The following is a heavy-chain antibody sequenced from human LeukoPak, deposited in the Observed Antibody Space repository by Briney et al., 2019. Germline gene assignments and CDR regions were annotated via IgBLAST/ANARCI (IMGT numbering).Heavy chain of an antibody. J-gene: IGHJ4*02. D-gene: IGHD4-23*01. CDR2: INHSGST. CDR1: GGSISSSSYY. Sequence: PSETLSLTCTVSGGSISSSSYYWSWIRQPPGKGLEWIGEINHSGSTNYNPSLKSRDTISVDTSKNQFSLKLSSVTAADTAVYYCARRGGMTTVITYYFDYWGQGTLVTVSS. CDR3: ARRGGMTTVITYYFDY. V-gene: IGHV4-39*07.